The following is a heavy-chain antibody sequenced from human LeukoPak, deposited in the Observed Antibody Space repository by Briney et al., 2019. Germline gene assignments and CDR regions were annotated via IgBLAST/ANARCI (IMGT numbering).Heavy chain of an antibody. CDR2: IYHSGST. CDR1: GYSISSGYY. J-gene: IGHJ4*02. Sequence: PSETLSLTCAVSGYSISSGYYWGWIRQPPGKGLEWIGSIYHSGSTYYNPSLKSRVTISVDTSKNQFSLKLSSVTAADTAVYYCARREQLGRWYYFDYWGQGTLVTVSS. CDR3: ARREQLGRWYYFDY. V-gene: IGHV4-38-2*01. D-gene: IGHD6-13*01.